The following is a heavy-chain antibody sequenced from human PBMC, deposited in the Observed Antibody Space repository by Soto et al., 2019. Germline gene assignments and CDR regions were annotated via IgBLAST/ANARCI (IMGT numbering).Heavy chain of an antibody. D-gene: IGHD3-3*02. Sequence: VQLVESGGGVVQPGRTLRLSCGASGFPFSSYGMHWVRQAPGTGLAWVATISHDGGRPFYAASVRGRFTISRDHHRNTLVLQMDNLRSEDTAVYYCAKDRSYGVIPNWLDSWGQGTPVSVSS. J-gene: IGHJ5*01. CDR3: AKDRSYGVIPNWLDS. CDR1: GFPFSSYG. V-gene: IGHV3-30*18. CDR2: ISHDGGRP.